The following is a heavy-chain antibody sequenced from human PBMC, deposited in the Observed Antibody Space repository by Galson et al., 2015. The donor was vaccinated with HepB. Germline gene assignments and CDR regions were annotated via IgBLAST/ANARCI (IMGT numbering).Heavy chain of an antibody. CDR2: ISNSGSST. V-gene: IGHV3-23*01. CDR1: GFIFSSYA. J-gene: IGHJ4*02. D-gene: IGHD4-23*01. CDR3: AKDWGGGNPPY. Sequence: SLRLSCATSGFIFSSYAMSWVRQAPGKGLEWVSGISNSGSSTYYADSVKGRFTITRDNSKNTLYLQMSSLSIDDTAVYYCAKDWGGGNPPYWGQGTLVTVSS.